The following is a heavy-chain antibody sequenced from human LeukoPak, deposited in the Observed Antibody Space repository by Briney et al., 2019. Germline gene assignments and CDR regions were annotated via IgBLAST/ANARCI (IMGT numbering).Heavy chain of an antibody. CDR3: ARGVDYYENSGTIDY. CDR2: IWYDGSNK. D-gene: IGHD3-22*01. Sequence: PGKSLRLSCTASGFTFSDYGMHWVRQPPGKGLEWVAIIWYDGSNKKYGDSVKGRFTISRDNSKNTLYLQMNSLRAEDTAVYYCARGVDYYENSGTIDYWGQGTLVTVSS. V-gene: IGHV3-33*01. CDR1: GFTFSDYG. J-gene: IGHJ4*02.